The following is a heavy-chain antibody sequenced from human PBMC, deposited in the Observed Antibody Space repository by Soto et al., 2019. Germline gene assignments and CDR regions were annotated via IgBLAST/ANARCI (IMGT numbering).Heavy chain of an antibody. V-gene: IGHV3-23*04. J-gene: IGHJ4*02. CDR1: GFIFSNYV. D-gene: IGHD1-26*01. CDR2: ISDSGGTS. CDR3: AKRPRALLTCDS. Sequence: EVQLVDSGGGLVQPGGSLRLSCAASGFIFSNYVMSWVRQAPGKGLEWVSSISDSGGTSYYADSVKGRFTISRDNSKNTLYLQMNSLRAEDTAIYYCAKRPRALLTCDSWGQGTLVTVSS.